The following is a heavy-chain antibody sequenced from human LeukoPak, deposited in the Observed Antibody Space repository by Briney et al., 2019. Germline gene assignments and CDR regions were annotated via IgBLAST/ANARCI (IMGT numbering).Heavy chain of an antibody. CDR1: GYTFTGYY. CDR2: INPNSGGT. D-gene: IGHD1-26*01. CDR3: AREKGGQRLVGWELRGGMDFDY. Sequence: ASVKVSCKASGYTFTGYYMHWVRQAPGQGLEWMGWINPNSGGTNYAQKFQGRVTMTRDTSISTAYMELSRLRSDDTAVYYCAREKGGQRLVGWELRGGMDFDYWGQGTLVTVSS. J-gene: IGHJ4*02. V-gene: IGHV1-2*02.